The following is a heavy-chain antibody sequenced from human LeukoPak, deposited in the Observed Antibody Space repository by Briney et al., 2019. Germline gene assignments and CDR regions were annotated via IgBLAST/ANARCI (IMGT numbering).Heavy chain of an antibody. CDR3: AREAGTTLQDV. J-gene: IGHJ6*04. CDR2: ISYDGSNK. V-gene: IGHV3-30-3*01. CDR1: GFTFSSYA. Sequence: GRSLRLSRAASGFTFSSYAMHWVRQAPGKGLEWVAVISYDGSNKYYADSVKGRFTISRDNSKNTLYLQMNSLRAEDTAVYYCAREAGTTLQDVWGKGTTVTVSS. D-gene: IGHD1-7*01.